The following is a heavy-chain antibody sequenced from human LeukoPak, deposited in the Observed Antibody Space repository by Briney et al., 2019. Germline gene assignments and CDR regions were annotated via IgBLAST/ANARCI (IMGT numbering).Heavy chain of an antibody. D-gene: IGHD6-6*01. CDR2: INQDGSEK. Sequence: GGSLRLSCAASGLTFSHYWMSWVRQAPGKGLEWVANINQDGSEKFYVDSVKGRFTISRDNAKNSLYLQMNSLRAEDTAVYYCARASGAALDYWGQGALVTISS. J-gene: IGHJ4*02. CDR3: ARASGAALDY. V-gene: IGHV3-7*01. CDR1: GLTFSHYW.